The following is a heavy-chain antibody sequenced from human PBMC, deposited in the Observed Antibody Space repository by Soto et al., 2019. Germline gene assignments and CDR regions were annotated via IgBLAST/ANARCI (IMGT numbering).Heavy chain of an antibody. CDR1: GFTFSSYG. V-gene: IGHV3-33*01. D-gene: IGHD2-21*02. CDR3: ARDICGGDCPAFDY. CDR2: IWYDGSNK. J-gene: IGHJ4*02. Sequence: PGGSLSLSCAASGFTFSSYGMHLVRQAPGKGLEWVAVIWYDGSNKYYADSVKGRFTISRDNSKSTLYLQMNSLRAEDTAVYYCARDICGGDCPAFDYWGQGTLVTVSS.